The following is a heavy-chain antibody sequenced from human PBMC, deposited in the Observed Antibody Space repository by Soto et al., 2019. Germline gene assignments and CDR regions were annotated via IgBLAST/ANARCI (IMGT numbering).Heavy chain of an antibody. Sequence: EGSLRLSCAASGFTFSSYSMNWVRQAPGKGLEWVSYISSSSSTIYYADSVKGRFTISRDNAKNSLYLQMNSLRAEDTAVYYCATDKARKWLVPFDYWRQRHLVTVSS. CDR1: GFTFSSYS. V-gene: IGHV3-48*01. CDR2: ISSSSSTI. CDR3: ATDKARKWLVPFDY. D-gene: IGHD6-19*01. J-gene: IGHJ4*02.